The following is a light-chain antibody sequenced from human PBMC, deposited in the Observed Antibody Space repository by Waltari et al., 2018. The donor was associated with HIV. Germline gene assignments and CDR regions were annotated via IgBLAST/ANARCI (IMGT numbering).Light chain of an antibody. J-gene: IGLJ2*01. CDR1: KLGDKY. CDR3: QAWDSSTARGV. Sequence: SYELTQPPSVSVSPGQTASIPCSGSKLGDKYVCWYQQKAGRSPVLVIYEDNKRPSGIAVRCAGANSGSAATLTITGTQAMDEGDYYCQAWDSSTARGVFGGGTNLTVL. CDR2: EDN. V-gene: IGLV3-1*01.